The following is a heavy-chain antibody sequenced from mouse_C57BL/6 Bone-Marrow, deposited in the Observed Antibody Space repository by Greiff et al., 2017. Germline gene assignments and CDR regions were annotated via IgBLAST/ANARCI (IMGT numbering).Heavy chain of an antibody. D-gene: IGHD2-10*01. J-gene: IGHJ2*01. CDR3: ARNLLPHFDY. Sequence: QVQLQQSVAELVRPGASVKLSCKASGYTFTDYYINWVKQRPGQGLEWIARIYPGSGNTYYNEKFKGKATLTAEKSSSTAYMQLSSLTSEDSAVYFCARNLLPHFDYWGQGTTLTVSS. V-gene: IGHV1-76*01. CDR1: GYTFTDYY. CDR2: IYPGSGNT.